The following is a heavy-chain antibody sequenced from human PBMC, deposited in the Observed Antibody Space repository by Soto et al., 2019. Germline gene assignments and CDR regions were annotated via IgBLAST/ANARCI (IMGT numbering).Heavy chain of an antibody. V-gene: IGHV1-2*04. D-gene: IGHD3-10*01. CDR1: GYTFTGYY. J-gene: IGHJ5*02. CDR2: IDPNSGGT. CDR3: ARARKGITMVRGVTYNWFDP. Sequence: QVQLVQSGAEVKKPGASVKVSCKASGYTFTGYYMHWVRQAPGQGLEWMGWIDPNSGGTNYAQQFQGWVTMTRDTSSSTAYMELSRLRSDDTAVYYCARARKGITMVRGVTYNWFDPWGQGTLVTVYS.